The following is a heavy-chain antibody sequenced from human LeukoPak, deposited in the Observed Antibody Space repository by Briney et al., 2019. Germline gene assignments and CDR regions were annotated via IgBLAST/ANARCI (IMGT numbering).Heavy chain of an antibody. CDR3: VSEVAASEYYFDY. J-gene: IGHJ4*02. Sequence: PGGSLRLSCAASGFTFSSYAMSWVRQAPGKGLEWVSAISGSGGGSYYADSVKGRFTISRDNSKNTLYLQMNSLRAEDTAVYYCVSEVAASEYYFDYWGQGTLVTVSS. D-gene: IGHD6-19*01. CDR1: GFTFSSYA. CDR2: ISGSGGGS. V-gene: IGHV3-23*01.